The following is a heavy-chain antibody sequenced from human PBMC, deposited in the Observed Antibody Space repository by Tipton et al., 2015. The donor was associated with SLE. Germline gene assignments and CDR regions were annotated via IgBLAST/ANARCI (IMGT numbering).Heavy chain of an antibody. D-gene: IGHD2-15*01. CDR2: VYESGTT. J-gene: IGHJ6*02. Sequence: TLSLTCFVSGGYITSDIYYWGWIRQPPGKGLEWIGSVYESGTTYYNPSLKSRVTMSVDTSKTQFSLKLSSLTAADTAVYYCAGVVTVVATHYYDMDVGGQGTTVTVSS. V-gene: IGHV4-39*07. CDR1: GGYITSDIYY. CDR3: AGVVTVVATHYYDMDV.